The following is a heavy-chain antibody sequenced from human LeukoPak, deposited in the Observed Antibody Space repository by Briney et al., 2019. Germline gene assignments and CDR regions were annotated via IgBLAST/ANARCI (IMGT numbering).Heavy chain of an antibody. J-gene: IGHJ5*02. CDR3: ARDNSMHERGWWFDP. V-gene: IGHV1-18*01. D-gene: IGHD4-23*01. Sequence: ASVKVSCKASGYTFTSYGISWVRQAPGQGLEWMGWISAYNGNTNYAQKLQGRVTMTTDTSTSTAYMELSSLKSDDTAVYYCARDNSMHERGWWFDPWGQGTLVTVSS. CDR2: ISAYNGNT. CDR1: GYTFTSYG.